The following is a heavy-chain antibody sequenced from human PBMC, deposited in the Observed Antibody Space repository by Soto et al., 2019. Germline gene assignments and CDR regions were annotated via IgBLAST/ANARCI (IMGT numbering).Heavy chain of an antibody. V-gene: IGHV3-66*01. Sequence: GGSLRLSCAASGFTVSSNYMTWVRQSPGKGLEWVSVIYSGGRTSYADSVKGRFNISRDNFKNTVYLQMNSLRAEDTALYYCARGRLNGSFDYWGQGTLVTVSS. J-gene: IGHJ4*02. D-gene: IGHD6-25*01. CDR2: IYSGGRT. CDR3: ARGRLNGSFDY. CDR1: GFTVSSNY.